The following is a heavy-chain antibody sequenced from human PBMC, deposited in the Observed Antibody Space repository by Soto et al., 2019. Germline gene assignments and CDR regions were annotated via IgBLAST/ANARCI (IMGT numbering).Heavy chain of an antibody. CDR2: ISYDGSNK. J-gene: IGHJ4*02. D-gene: IGHD6-19*01. Sequence: QVQLVESGGGVVQPGRSLRLSCAASGFTFSSYAMHWVRQAPGKGLEWVAVISYDGSNKYYADSVKGRFTIYRDHSKNTLYLQMNSLRAEDTAVYYCARDWPYSSGWHDYWGQGTLVTVSS. CDR3: ARDWPYSSGWHDY. V-gene: IGHV3-30-3*01. CDR1: GFTFSSYA.